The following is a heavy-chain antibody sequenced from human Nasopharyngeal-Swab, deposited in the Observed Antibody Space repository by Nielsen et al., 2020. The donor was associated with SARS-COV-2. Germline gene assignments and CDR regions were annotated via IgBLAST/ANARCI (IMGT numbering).Heavy chain of an antibody. CDR3: ARGRNYYDSSGGGNY. J-gene: IGHJ4*02. CDR2: ISAYNGNT. CDR1: GYTFTSYG. Sequence: ASVKVSCKASGYTFTSYGISWVRQAPGQGLEWMGWISAYNGNTNYAQKLQGRVTMTTDTSTSTAYMELRSLRSDDTAVYYCARGRNYYDSSGGGNYWGQGTLVTVPS. V-gene: IGHV1-18*01. D-gene: IGHD3-22*01.